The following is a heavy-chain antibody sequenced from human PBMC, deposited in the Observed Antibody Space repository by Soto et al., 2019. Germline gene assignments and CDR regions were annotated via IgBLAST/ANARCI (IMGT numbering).Heavy chain of an antibody. Sequence: CKGSGYTFSNYWIGWVRQMPGKGLEWMGIIYPGDSDTRYSPSFQGQVTISADKSISTAYLQWSSLKASDTAMYYCARHSRDSIRYYFDYWGQGTLVTVSS. CDR3: ARHSRDSIRYYFDY. CDR2: IYPGDSDT. V-gene: IGHV5-51*01. J-gene: IGHJ4*02. D-gene: IGHD3-22*01. CDR1: GYTFSNYW.